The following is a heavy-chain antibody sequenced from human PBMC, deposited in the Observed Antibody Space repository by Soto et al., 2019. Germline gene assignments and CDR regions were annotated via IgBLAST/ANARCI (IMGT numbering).Heavy chain of an antibody. CDR3: ARDLRGSGDYAFDS. D-gene: IGHD4-17*01. Sequence: PSETLSLTCIVSGGSISGYYWSWLRQPPGKGLEWIGYIYYSGSTNYNPSLKSRVTISIDTPKNQFSLKLSSVTAADTAVYYCARDLRGSGDYAFDSWGRGTLVTVSS. CDR1: GGSISGYY. V-gene: IGHV4-59*01. J-gene: IGHJ4*01. CDR2: IYYSGST.